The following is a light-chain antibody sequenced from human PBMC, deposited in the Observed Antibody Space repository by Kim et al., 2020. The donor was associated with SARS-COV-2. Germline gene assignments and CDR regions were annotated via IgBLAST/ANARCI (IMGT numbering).Light chain of an antibody. Sequence: SASVGDRVTITSRASQGISSTLAWNQQKPGKAPKLLIYDASSLESGVPSRFSGSGSGTDFTLTISSLQPEDFATYYCQQFNNYPYTFGQGTKLEI. CDR1: QGISST. V-gene: IGKV1D-13*01. CDR2: DAS. CDR3: QQFNNYPYT. J-gene: IGKJ2*01.